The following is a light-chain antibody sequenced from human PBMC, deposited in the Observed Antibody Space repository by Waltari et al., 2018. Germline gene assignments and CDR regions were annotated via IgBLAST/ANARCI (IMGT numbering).Light chain of an antibody. V-gene: IGLV1-51*01. Sequence: QSVLTQPPSISAAPGQKVTISCSGSPPNIGTNLVSWYQHIPATDPKLLIYDDFRRPSGILDRFSASKSGTSATLDITGLQTGDEADYYCATWDSSLRVVLFGRGTKLTVL. CDR1: PPNIGTNL. CDR3: ATWDSSLRVVL. CDR2: DDF. J-gene: IGLJ3*02.